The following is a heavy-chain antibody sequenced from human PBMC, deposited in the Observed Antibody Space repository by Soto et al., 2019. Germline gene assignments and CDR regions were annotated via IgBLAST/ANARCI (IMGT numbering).Heavy chain of an antibody. CDR2: IYYSGST. CDR3: ARQQPLLWFGAGWFDP. V-gene: IGHV4-39*01. J-gene: IGHJ5*02. D-gene: IGHD3-10*01. CDR1: GGSISSSSYY. Sequence: SETLSLTCTISGGSISSSSYYWGWIRQPPGKGLEWIGSIYYSGSTYYNPSLKSRVTISVDTSKNQFSLKLSSVTAADTAVYYCARQQPLLWFGAGWFDPWGQGTLVT.